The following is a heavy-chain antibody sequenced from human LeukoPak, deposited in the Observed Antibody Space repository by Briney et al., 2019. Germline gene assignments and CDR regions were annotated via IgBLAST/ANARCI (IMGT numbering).Heavy chain of an antibody. CDR2: IYNSGGT. V-gene: IGHV4-61*01. J-gene: IGHJ5*02. D-gene: IGHD4-23*01. CDR3: ARYRGNSNGGFDP. Sequence: SSETLSLTCTVSGGSVSSGSYYWSWIRQPPGKGLEWIGNIYNSGGTNYNPSLKSRVTTSVDTSKNQFSLKLTSVTAADTAVYYCARYRGNSNGGFDPWGQGTLVTVSS. CDR1: GGSVSSGSYY.